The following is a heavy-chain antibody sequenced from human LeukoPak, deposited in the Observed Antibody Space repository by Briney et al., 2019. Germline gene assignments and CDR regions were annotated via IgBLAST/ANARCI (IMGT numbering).Heavy chain of an antibody. CDR1: GGSISSGGYY. D-gene: IGHD5-24*01. CDR2: IYYSGST. V-gene: IGHV4-31*03. Sequence: SQTLSLTCTVSGGSISSGGYYWSWIRQHPGKGLEWIGYIYYSGSTYYNPSLKSRVTISVDTSKNQFSLKLSSVTAADTAVYYCAREGMATVPRFDYWGQGTLVTVSS. CDR3: AREGMATVPRFDY. J-gene: IGHJ4*02.